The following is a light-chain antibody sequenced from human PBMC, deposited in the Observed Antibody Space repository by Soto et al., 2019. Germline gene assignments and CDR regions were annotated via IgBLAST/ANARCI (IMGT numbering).Light chain of an antibody. CDR2: GAS. V-gene: IGKV3D-15*01. Sequence: EVVMTQSPATVSVSPGERATLSCRASQSVSTNLAWYQQKPGQAPSLLIYGASGRATAIPARFSGSGSGTEFTLTISSLQSEDCAIYYCQQYDKWPETFGQGTKVEIK. J-gene: IGKJ1*01. CDR3: QQYDKWPET. CDR1: QSVSTN.